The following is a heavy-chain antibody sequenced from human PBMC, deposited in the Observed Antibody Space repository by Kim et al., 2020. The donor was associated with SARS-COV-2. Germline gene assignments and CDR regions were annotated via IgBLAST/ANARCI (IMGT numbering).Heavy chain of an antibody. Sequence: ASVKVSCKASGYTFTGYYMHWVRQAPGQGLEWMGWINPNSGGTNYAQKFQGRVTMTRDTSISTAYMELSRLRSEDTAVYYCARLAAAGPYYYYGMDVWGQGTPVTVSS. CDR2: INPNSGGT. V-gene: IGHV1-2*02. CDR3: ARLAAAGPYYYYGMDV. D-gene: IGHD6-13*01. J-gene: IGHJ6*02. CDR1: GYTFTGYY.